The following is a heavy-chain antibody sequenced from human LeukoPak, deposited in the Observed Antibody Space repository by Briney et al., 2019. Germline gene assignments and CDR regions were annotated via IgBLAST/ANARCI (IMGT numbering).Heavy chain of an antibody. D-gene: IGHD6-13*01. CDR3: ARDRGIAAAGTLQH. J-gene: IGHJ1*01. CDR1: GASLARDMYH. CDR2: IYYDGST. Sequence: SETLSLTCTVSGASLARDMYHWGWVRQSPGKGLEWLGTIYYDGSTFYSPSFKSRVTISINASKKQLSLSLASVTAADTAVYYCARDRGIAAAGTLQHWGQGTLVTVSS. V-gene: IGHV4-39*02.